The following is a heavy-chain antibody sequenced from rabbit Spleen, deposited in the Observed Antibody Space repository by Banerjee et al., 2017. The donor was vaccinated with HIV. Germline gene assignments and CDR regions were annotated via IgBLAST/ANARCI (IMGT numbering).Heavy chain of an antibody. Sequence: QSLEESGGDLVKPGASLTLTCTASGVSFSFSSYICWVRQAPGKGLEWIACIDSGSSNFTYFATWAKGRFTISKTSSTTVTLQMTSLTAADTATYFCARDAGTSFSTYGMDLWGQGTLVTVS. V-gene: IGHV1S40*01. CDR3: ARDAGTSFSTYGMDL. CDR1: GVSFSFSSY. CDR2: IDSGSSNFT. J-gene: IGHJ6*01. D-gene: IGHD8-1*01.